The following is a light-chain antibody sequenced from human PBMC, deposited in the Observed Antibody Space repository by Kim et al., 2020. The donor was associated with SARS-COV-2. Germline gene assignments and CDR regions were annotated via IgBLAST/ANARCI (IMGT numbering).Light chain of an antibody. V-gene: IGLV1-47*01. CDR3: AAGDESLSGYV. CDR1: SSNIGSNY. J-gene: IGLJ1*01. Sequence: QPVLTQPPSASGTPGQRVTISCSGGSSNIGSNYVYWYQHLPGTAPKLVIYRNNQRPSGVPDRFSGSKSATSASLAISGLRSEDEADYYCAAGDESLSGYVFGSGTKGTFL. CDR2: RNN.